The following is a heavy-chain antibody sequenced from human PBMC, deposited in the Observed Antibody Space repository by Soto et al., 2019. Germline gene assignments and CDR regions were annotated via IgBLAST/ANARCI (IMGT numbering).Heavy chain of an antibody. Sequence: PSETLSLTCTVSGGSISSSSYYWGWIRQPPGKGLEWIGSIYYSGSTYYNPSLKSRVTISVDTSKNQFSLKLSSVTAADTAVYYCARQEYGDYGYWFEPWGQGTLVTVSS. V-gene: IGHV4-39*01. CDR2: IYYSGST. D-gene: IGHD4-17*01. CDR1: GGSISSSSYY. CDR3: ARQEYGDYGYWFEP. J-gene: IGHJ5*02.